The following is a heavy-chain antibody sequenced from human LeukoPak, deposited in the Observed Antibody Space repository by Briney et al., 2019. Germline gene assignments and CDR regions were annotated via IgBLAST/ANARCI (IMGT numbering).Heavy chain of an antibody. V-gene: IGHV4-4*07. Sequence: PSETLSLTCTVSGGSISSYYWSWIRQPAGKGLEWIGRIYTSGSTNYNPSLTSRVTMSVDTSKNQFSLRLSSVTAADTAGYYCAGETRYCSSTSCYRRYFDYWGQGTLVTVSS. CDR1: GGSISSYY. D-gene: IGHD2-2*01. J-gene: IGHJ4*02. CDR2: IYTSGST. CDR3: AGETRYCSSTSCYRRYFDY.